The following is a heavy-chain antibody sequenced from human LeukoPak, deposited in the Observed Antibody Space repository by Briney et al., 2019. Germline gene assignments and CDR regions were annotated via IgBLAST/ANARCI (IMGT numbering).Heavy chain of an antibody. Sequence: GGSLRLSCSASGFPFSSYAMHWVRQAPGKGLEYVSAISDSGGSTYYADSVKGRFTISRDNSKNTLYLQMSSLRAEDTAVHCCARRYFDYWGQGTLVTVSS. J-gene: IGHJ4*02. CDR2: ISDSGGST. CDR3: ARRYFDY. CDR1: GFPFSSYA. V-gene: IGHV3-64D*09.